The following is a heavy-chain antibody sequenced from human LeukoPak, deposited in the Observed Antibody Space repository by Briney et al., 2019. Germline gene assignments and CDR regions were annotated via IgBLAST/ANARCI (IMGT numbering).Heavy chain of an antibody. D-gene: IGHD1-7*01. CDR2: IYYTGIT. J-gene: IGHJ4*02. Sequence: SEPLSLPCTVLGGSISSYHWSGIRQPPGKGREYIGYIYYTGITNYNASPNSRVTISVDTSKNQFPLKLTYLPAADTAVYYCARCAAWVWITRSTTHFDRWGEGSLVTVSS. CDR3: ARCAAWVWITRSTTHFDR. CDR1: GGSISSYH. V-gene: IGHV4-59*01.